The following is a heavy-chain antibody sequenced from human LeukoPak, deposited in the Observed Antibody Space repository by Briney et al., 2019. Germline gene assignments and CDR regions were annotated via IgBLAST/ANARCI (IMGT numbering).Heavy chain of an antibody. V-gene: IGHV1-69*04. CDR1: GGTFSSYA. CDR3: ASIPVAAAASDY. J-gene: IGHJ4*02. Sequence: ASVKVSCKASGGTFSSYAISWVRQAPGQGLEWMGRIIPIFGIANYGQKFQGRVTITADKSTSTAYMELSSLRSEDTAVYYCASIPVAAAASDYWGQGTLVTVSS. CDR2: IIPIFGIA. D-gene: IGHD6-13*01.